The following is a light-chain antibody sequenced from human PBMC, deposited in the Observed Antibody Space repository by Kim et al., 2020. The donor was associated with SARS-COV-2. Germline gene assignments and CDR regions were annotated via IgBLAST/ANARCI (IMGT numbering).Light chain of an antibody. CDR1: SSDVGGYNY. J-gene: IGLJ3*02. Sequence: GQSIPISCTGTSSDVGGYNYVSWYQQHPGKAPKLMIYDVSKRPSGVSNRFSGSKSGNTASLTISGLHAEDEADYYCSSYTSSSTLVFGGGTKLTVL. CDR2: DVS. CDR3: SSYTSSSTLV. V-gene: IGLV2-14*04.